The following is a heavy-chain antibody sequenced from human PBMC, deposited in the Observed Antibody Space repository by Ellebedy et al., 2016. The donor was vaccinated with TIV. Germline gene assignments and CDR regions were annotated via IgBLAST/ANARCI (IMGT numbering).Heavy chain of an antibody. CDR1: GYTFSDYG. CDR3: AREEMYFYDSAGYYYGSHGMDV. CDR2: ISADNRIT. Sequence: ASVKVSCKASGYTFSDYGISWVRQAPGQGPEWMGWISADNRITHYAQKVQGRVTMTTDTSTSTAYMELRGLRSDDTAVYYCAREEMYFYDSAGYYYGSHGMDVWGQGTTVTVSS. V-gene: IGHV1-18*04. J-gene: IGHJ6*02. D-gene: IGHD3-22*01.